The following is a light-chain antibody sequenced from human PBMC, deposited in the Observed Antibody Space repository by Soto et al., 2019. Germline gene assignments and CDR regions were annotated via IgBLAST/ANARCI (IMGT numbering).Light chain of an antibody. J-gene: IGKJ1*01. Sequence: DIRMTQSPSTLSASVGDRITITCRASQSISSWLAWYQRTPGKPPKLLMYDASSLASGVPSRFSGSGSGTDFTLTISRLEPEDFEVYYCQQYGSSPQTFGQGTKVDIK. V-gene: IGKV1-5*01. CDR1: QSISSW. CDR3: QQYGSSPQT. CDR2: DAS.